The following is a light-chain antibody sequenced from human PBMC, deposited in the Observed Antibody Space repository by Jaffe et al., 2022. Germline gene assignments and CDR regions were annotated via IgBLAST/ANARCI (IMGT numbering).Light chain of an antibody. Sequence: EIVMTQSPATLSVSPGGRVTLSCRASQSISRNLAWYQQMPGQAPRLLIYGASTRAAAIPDRFTGSGSGTEFALTITSLQSEDSAVFYCQHYSEWPQTFGQGTKVEIK. CDR3: QHYSEWPQT. V-gene: IGKV3-15*01. CDR2: GAS. J-gene: IGKJ1*01. CDR1: QSISRN.